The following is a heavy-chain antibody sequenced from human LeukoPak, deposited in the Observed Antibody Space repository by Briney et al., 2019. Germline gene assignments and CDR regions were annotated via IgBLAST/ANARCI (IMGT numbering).Heavy chain of an antibody. J-gene: IGHJ6*03. D-gene: IGHD3-16*01. V-gene: IGHV1-2*02. CDR3: ARDGTFAYYYYYMDV. CDR2: INPNSGGT. Sequence: ASVKVSCKASGYTFTGYYMHWVRQAPGQGLEWMGWINPNSGGTNYAQKFQGRVTMTRDTSISTAYMELSRLRSDDTAVYYCARDGTFAYYYYYMDVWGKGTTVTVSS. CDR1: GYTFTGYY.